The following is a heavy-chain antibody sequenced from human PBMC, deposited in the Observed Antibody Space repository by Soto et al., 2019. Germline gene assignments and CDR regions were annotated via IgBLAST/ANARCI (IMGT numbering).Heavy chain of an antibody. D-gene: IGHD7-27*01. J-gene: IGHJ4*02. Sequence: EVQLVESGGGLVQPGGSLRLSCAASGFTFSNYWMHWVRQAPGKGLVWVSRISDDGGSTTYADAVKGRFTISRDNAKNMLYLQMNSLTAEDTAVYYCVRAGANDFWGQGTLVTVSS. CDR3: VRAGANDF. CDR2: ISDDGGST. V-gene: IGHV3-74*01. CDR1: GFTFSNYW.